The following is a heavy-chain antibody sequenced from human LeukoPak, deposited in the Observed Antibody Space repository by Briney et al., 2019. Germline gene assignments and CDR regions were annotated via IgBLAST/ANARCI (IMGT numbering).Heavy chain of an antibody. CDR3: ARVGYCTGGDCYGLAP. CDR2: IYYSGST. V-gene: IGHV4-59*08. D-gene: IGHD2-8*02. J-gene: IGHJ5*02. Sequence: SETLSLTCTVSGGSISSYYWSWIRQPPGKGLEWIGYIYYSGSTNYNPSLKSRVAISVDTSKNQFSLRLSSVTAADTAVYYCARVGYCTGGDCYGLAPWGQGTLVTVSS. CDR1: GGSISSYY.